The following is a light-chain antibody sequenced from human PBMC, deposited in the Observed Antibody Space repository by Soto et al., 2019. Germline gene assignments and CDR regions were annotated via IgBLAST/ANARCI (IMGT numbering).Light chain of an antibody. J-gene: IGKJ1*01. Sequence: EIVMTQSPSTLSVSTGERATISCRASQSVSSKLAWYQQKPGQAPSLLIYGASTRANGIPARFSGSGSGTYVTITISSLQSEDFAVYYCQQYNNWPPKTFGQGTKVEIK. CDR1: QSVSSK. V-gene: IGKV3-15*01. CDR3: QQYNNWPPKT. CDR2: GAS.